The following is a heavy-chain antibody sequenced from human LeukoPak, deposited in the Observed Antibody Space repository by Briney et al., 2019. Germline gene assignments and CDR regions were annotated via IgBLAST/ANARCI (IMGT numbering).Heavy chain of an antibody. CDR2: INPSGGST. J-gene: IGHJ4*02. V-gene: IGHV1-46*01. CDR3: ARGGKTTAMDY. Sequence: ASVKVSCKASGYTFTSYYMHWVRQAPGQGLEWMGIINPSGGSTSYAQKFQGRVTMATDTSTSTVYMDLRSLRSDDTAVYYCARGGKTTAMDYWGQGTLVTVSA. D-gene: IGHD4-17*01. CDR1: GYTFTSYY.